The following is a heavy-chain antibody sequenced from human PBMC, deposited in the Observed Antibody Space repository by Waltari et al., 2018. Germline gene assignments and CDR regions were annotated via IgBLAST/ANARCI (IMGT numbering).Heavy chain of an antibody. CDR1: GGSISSGGSS. V-gene: IGHV4-31*03. D-gene: IGHD2-21*01. Sequence: QVHLQESVPGLVTPSQTLSLTCPVSGGSISSGGSSWSWIRQHPGKGLEGIGYIYYSGSTYYNPSLKSRVTISVDTSKNQFSLKLSSVTAADTAVYNCAREHKGLDYWGQGTLVTVSS. J-gene: IGHJ4*02. CDR3: AREHKGLDY. CDR2: IYYSGST.